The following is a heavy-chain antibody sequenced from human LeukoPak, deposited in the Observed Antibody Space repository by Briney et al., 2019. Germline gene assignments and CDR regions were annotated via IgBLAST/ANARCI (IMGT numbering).Heavy chain of an antibody. J-gene: IGHJ4*02. Sequence: GGSLRLSCAASGFTFSDYYMSWIRQAPGKGLEWVSYISSSGSTIYYADSVKGRFTISRDNAENSLYLQMNSLRAEDTAVYYCARAVAAAGSINFDYWGQGTLVTVSS. CDR3: ARAVAAAGSINFDY. CDR1: GFTFSDYY. V-gene: IGHV3-11*01. D-gene: IGHD6-13*01. CDR2: ISSSGSTI.